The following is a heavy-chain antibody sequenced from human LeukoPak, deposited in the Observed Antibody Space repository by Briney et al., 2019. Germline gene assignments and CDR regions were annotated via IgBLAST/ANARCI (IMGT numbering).Heavy chain of an antibody. Sequence: SETLSLTCTVSGYSISSGYYWGWIRQPPGKGLEWIGSISHSGSTCYNPSLKSRVIISIDTSKNQFSLNLNSVTAADTAMYYCVGDYGSGSYRFDFWGQGTLVTVSS. CDR3: VGDYGSGSYRFDF. D-gene: IGHD3-10*01. V-gene: IGHV4-38-2*02. J-gene: IGHJ4*02. CDR1: GYSISSGYY. CDR2: ISHSGST.